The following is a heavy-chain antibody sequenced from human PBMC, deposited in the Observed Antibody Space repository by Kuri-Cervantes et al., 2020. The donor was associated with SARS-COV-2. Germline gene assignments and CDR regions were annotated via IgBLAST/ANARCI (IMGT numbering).Heavy chain of an antibody. D-gene: IGHD2-21*01. CDR3: YCAPKEGFDS. Sequence: ASVKVSCKASGYTFTSYGISWVRQAPGQGLEWMGWISAYNGNTNYAQKLQGRVTMTRDTSTSTVYLELSSLTSEGTAIYYCYCAPKEGFDSWGQGTLVTVSS. CDR2: ISAYNGNT. CDR1: GYTFTSYG. V-gene: IGHV1-18*01. J-gene: IGHJ4*02.